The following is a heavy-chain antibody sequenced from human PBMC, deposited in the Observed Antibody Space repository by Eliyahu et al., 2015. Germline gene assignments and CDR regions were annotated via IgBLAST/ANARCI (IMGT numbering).Heavy chain of an antibody. Sequence: QVQIQQWGAGLLKPSETLSLTCTVXGGSFSGSYWTWIRQPPGKELEWXGEINHSGRTNYNPSLKSRVTISVDTPKSQFSLKLDSVTAADTAVYYCARHCSGDSCYSGPFDSWGQGTLVTVSS. CDR1: GGSFSGSY. J-gene: IGHJ4*02. CDR2: INHSGRT. V-gene: IGHV4-34*01. CDR3: ARHCSGDSCYSGPFDS. D-gene: IGHD2-15*01.